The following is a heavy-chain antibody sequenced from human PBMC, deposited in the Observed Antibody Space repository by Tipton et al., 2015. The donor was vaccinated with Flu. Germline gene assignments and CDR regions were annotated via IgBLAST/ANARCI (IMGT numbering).Heavy chain of an antibody. J-gene: IGHJ5*02. CDR1: GDSISSDYY. D-gene: IGHD1-26*01. CDR2: VSRTGST. CDR3: WEFLRP. V-gene: IGHV4-38-2*01. Sequence: TLSLTCAVSGDSISSDYYWGWIRQFSGKELEWIGTVSRTGSTIYNPSLKSRVTVSVDTSKNQFSLKLSSVTAADTAVYYCWEFLRPRGQGTQVTVSS.